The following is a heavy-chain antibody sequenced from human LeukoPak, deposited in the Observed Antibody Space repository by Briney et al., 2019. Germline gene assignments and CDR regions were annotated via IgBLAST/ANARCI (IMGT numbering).Heavy chain of an antibody. Sequence: SETLSLTCTVSGGSISSYYWSWIRQPPGKGLEWIGYIYYSGSTNYNPSLKSRVTISVDTSKDQFSLKLSSVTAADTAVYYCARLKVTYVDYWGQGTLVTVSS. V-gene: IGHV4-59*08. CDR3: ARLKVTYVDY. CDR2: IYYSGST. CDR1: GGSISSYY. J-gene: IGHJ4*02. D-gene: IGHD2-21*02.